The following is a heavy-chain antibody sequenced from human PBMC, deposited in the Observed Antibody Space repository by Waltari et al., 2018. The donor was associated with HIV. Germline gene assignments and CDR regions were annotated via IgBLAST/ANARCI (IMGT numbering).Heavy chain of an antibody. J-gene: IGHJ6*02. CDR2: IYYSGST. CDR3: ARGWGRTGTIGYYYYGRDV. CDR1: GGSISSSSYY. D-gene: IGHD1-7*01. Sequence: QLQLQESGPGLVKPSETLSLTCTVSGGSISSSSYYWGWIRPPPGKGLEWIGSIYYSGSTYYNPSLKSRVTISVDTSKNQFSLKLSSVTAADTAVYYCARGWGRTGTIGYYYYGRDVWGQGTTVTVSS. V-gene: IGHV4-39*07.